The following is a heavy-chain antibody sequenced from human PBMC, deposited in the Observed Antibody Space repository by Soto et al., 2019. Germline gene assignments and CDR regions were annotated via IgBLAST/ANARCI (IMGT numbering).Heavy chain of an antibody. Sequence: ASVKVSCKASGYTFTGYYMHWVRQAPGQGLEWMGWINPNSGGTNYAQKFQGWVTMTRDTSISTAYMELSRLRSDDTAVYYCARAITIFGEGHLKLDYGMDVWGQGTTVTVSS. D-gene: IGHD3-3*01. CDR1: GYTFTGYY. J-gene: IGHJ6*02. V-gene: IGHV1-2*04. CDR2: INPNSGGT. CDR3: ARAITIFGEGHLKLDYGMDV.